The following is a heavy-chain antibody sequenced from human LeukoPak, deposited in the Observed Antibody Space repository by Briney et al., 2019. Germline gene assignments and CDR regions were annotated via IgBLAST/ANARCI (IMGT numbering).Heavy chain of an antibody. D-gene: IGHD3-22*01. CDR2: ISYDGSNK. J-gene: IGHJ4*02. Sequence: GGSLRLSCAASGFIFRSYAMHWVRQAPGKGLEWVALISYDGSNKYYADSVKGRFTVSRDNSKNTLYLQMNSLRVEDTAVYYCARERAVIVVGFDLWGQGTLVTVSS. CDR1: GFIFRSYA. V-gene: IGHV3-30*04. CDR3: ARERAVIVVGFDL.